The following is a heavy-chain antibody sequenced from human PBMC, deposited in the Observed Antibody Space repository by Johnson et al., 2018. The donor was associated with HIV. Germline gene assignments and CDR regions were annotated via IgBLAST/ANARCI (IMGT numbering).Heavy chain of an antibody. J-gene: IGHJ3*02. CDR2: VNPNGGST. CDR3: AREWKGRWFGEGKAFDI. Sequence: VQLVESGGGLAKPAWSPRLSCAASQFTFSSYYMNCVRQAPGNGLELVGQVNPNGGSTYLIDSGKDRFNISRDNAKNTLHLQMNSLRAEDTAVYYCAREWKGRWFGEGKAFDIWGQGTMVTVSS. D-gene: IGHD3-10*01. V-gene: IGHV3-25*05. CDR1: QFTFSSYY.